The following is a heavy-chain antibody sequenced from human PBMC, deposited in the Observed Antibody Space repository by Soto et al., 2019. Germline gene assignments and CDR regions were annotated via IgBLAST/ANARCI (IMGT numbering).Heavy chain of an antibody. CDR3: ARAGYCSGGSCYYSYYYYGMDV. D-gene: IGHD2-15*01. Sequence: PGGSLRLSCAASGFTFSSYDMHWVRQATGKGLEWVSAIGTAGDTYYSGSVKGRFTISRENAKNSLYLQMNSLRAGDTAVYYCARAGYCSGGSCYYSYYYYGMDVWGQGTTVTVAS. J-gene: IGHJ6*02. V-gene: IGHV3-13*01. CDR1: GFTFSSYD. CDR2: IGTAGDT.